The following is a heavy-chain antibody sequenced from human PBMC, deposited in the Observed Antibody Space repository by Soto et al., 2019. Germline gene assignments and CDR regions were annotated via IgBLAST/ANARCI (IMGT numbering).Heavy chain of an antibody. Sequence: QLHLEESGGGVVQPGRSLRLSCAASGFTISDYGMHWVRQTPGQGLEWLSVIWYDGSKRYYAESVKGRFTISRDVSNNTVYLQMNTLRPDDTDIYYCAGAPAEGWFDPWGRGTLVTVSS. J-gene: IGHJ5*02. CDR1: GFTISDYG. D-gene: IGHD2-2*01. V-gene: IGHV3-33*01. CDR3: AGAPAEGWFDP. CDR2: IWYDGSKR.